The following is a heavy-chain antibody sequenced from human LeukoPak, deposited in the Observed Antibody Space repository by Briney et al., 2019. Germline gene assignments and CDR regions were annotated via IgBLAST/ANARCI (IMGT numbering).Heavy chain of an antibody. CDR3: ARRFDY. CDR1: GFTLSDYE. J-gene: IGHJ4*02. CDR2: ISSSGTTI. V-gene: IGHV3-48*03. Sequence: GGSLRLSCAASGFTLSDYEINWVRQAPGKGLEWISYISSSGTTIYYAGSVKGRFTISRDNPKNSLYLQMNSLRAEDTAAYYCARRFDYWGQGTEVSVSS.